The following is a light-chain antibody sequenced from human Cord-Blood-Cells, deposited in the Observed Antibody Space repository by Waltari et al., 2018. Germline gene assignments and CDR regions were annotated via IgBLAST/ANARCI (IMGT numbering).Light chain of an antibody. CDR2: DVS. CDR3: RSYTSSSTWG. Sequence: QSALTQPASVSGSPGQSITISCTGTSSDVGGYNYVSWYQQHPGKAPKLMIYDVSKRPSGVSNRFSGSKSGDAPPLTISGLQTEDDADYYYRSYTSSSTWGFGGGTKLTVL. J-gene: IGLJ3*02. CDR1: SSDVGGYNY. V-gene: IGLV2-14*01.